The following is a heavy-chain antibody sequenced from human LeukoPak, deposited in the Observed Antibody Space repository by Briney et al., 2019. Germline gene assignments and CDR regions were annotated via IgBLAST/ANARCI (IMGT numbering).Heavy chain of an antibody. V-gene: IGHV1-69*13. Sequence: SVKVSCKASGGTFSSYAIIWVRQAPGQGLEWMGAIIPIFGTANYAQKFQGRVTTTADESTSTAYMELSSLRCEDTAVYYCARDPPSWRELGREAFDIWGQGTMVTVSS. CDR3: ARDPPSWRELGREAFDI. CDR2: IIPIFGTA. CDR1: GGTFSSYA. J-gene: IGHJ3*02. D-gene: IGHD1-26*01.